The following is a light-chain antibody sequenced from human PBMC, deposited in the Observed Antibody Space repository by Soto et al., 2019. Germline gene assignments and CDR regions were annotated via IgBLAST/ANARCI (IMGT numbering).Light chain of an antibody. J-gene: IGKJ4*01. CDR1: QGISSY. V-gene: IGKV1-8*01. Sequence: AIRMTQSPSSFSASTGDRVTITCRASQGISSYLAWYQQKPGKAPKLLIYAASTLQSGVPSRFSGSGSGTDSTLTISCLQSEDFATYYCQQYYSYPFAFGGGTKVEIK. CDR2: AAS. CDR3: QQYYSYPFA.